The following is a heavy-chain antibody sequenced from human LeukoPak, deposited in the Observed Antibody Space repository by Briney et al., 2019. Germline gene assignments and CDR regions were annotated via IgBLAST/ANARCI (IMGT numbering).Heavy chain of an antibody. Sequence: GASVKVSCKASGYTFTGYYMHWVRQAPGQGLEWMGWINPNSGDTKYSQKFQGRVTMTRDTSIRTAYMELTRLRSDDTAVYYCATQRGSCLWGTDFDYWGQGTLVTVSS. CDR1: GYTFTGYY. CDR2: INPNSGDT. CDR3: ATQRGSCLWGTDFDY. J-gene: IGHJ4*02. D-gene: IGHD3-16*01. V-gene: IGHV1-2*02.